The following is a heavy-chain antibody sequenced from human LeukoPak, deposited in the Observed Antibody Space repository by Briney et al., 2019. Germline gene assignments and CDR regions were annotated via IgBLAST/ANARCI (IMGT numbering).Heavy chain of an antibody. CDR3: ARDHSTDYSFDY. V-gene: IGHV3-33*01. D-gene: IGHD4-4*01. CDR2: IWYDGSNK. Sequence: GGSLRLSCAASGFTFSSYGMHWVRQAPGKGLEWVAVIWYDGSNKYYADSVKGRFTISRDNSKNTLYLQMNSLRAEDTAVYYCARDHSTDYSFDYWGQGTLVTVSS. CDR1: GFTFSSYG. J-gene: IGHJ4*02.